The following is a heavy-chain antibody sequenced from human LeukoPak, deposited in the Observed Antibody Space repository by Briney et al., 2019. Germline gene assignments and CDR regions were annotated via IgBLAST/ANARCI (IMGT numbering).Heavy chain of an antibody. D-gene: IGHD3-10*01. V-gene: IGHV3-23*01. CDR1: GFTFGSYA. Sequence: GGSLRLSCAASGFTFGSYAMSWARQAPGKGLEWVSAISGSGGSTYYADSVKGRFTISRDNSKNTLYLQMNSLRAEDTAVCYCAKILGDITMVRGVRYYFDYWGQGTLVTVSS. CDR2: ISGSGGST. J-gene: IGHJ4*02. CDR3: AKILGDITMVRGVRYYFDY.